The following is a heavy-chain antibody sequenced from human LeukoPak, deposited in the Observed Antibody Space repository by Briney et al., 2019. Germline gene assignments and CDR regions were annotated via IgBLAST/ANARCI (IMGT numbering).Heavy chain of an antibody. D-gene: IGHD3-9*01. J-gene: IGHJ4*02. CDR3: AGGLLRYSDY. V-gene: IGHV3-48*02. CDR1: GFTLTGYT. Sequence: GGSLRLSCAASGFTLTGYTMTWVRQAPGKGLDWISSISTSSTRYYADSVKGRFTVSRNNAKNSLSLQMNSLRDEDTAVYYCAGGLLRYSDYWGRGTLVTVSS. CDR2: ISTSSTR.